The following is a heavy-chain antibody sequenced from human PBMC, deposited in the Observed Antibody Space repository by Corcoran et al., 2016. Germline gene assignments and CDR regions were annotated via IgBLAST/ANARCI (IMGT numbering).Heavy chain of an antibody. CDR1: GGSIGTYY. CDR3: ARETGTGGSFDY. CDR2: ILYTGNT. V-gene: IGHV4-59*01. Sequence: QVQLQESGPGLVKPSETLSLTCTVSGGSIGTYYWSWVRQPPGRGLEWLGYILYTGNTNYNPSLKSRVTISMDTSSYQFSLKLTSVTAADTAVYYCARETGTGGSFDYWGQGTLVTVSS. D-gene: IGHD2-8*02. J-gene: IGHJ4*02.